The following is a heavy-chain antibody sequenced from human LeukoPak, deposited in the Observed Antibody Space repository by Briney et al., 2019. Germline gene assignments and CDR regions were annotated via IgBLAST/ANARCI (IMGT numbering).Heavy chain of an antibody. V-gene: IGHV3-30*02. D-gene: IGHD5-18*01. CDR3: AKDWEYSSDY. J-gene: IGHJ4*02. Sequence: GGTLRLSCAASGFTFSSYGMHWVRQAPGKGLEWVAFIRYDGSNKYYADSVKGRFTIPRDNSKNTLYLQMNSLRAEDTAVYYCAKDWEYSSDYWGQGTLVTVSS. CDR1: GFTFSSYG. CDR2: IRYDGSNK.